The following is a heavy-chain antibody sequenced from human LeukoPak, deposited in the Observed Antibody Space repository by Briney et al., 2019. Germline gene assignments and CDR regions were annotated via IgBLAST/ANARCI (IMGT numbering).Heavy chain of an antibody. J-gene: IGHJ4*02. CDR1: GGSFSGYY. D-gene: IGHD3-22*01. CDR2: INHSGST. Sequence: SETLSLTCAVYGGSFSGYYWSWIRQPPGKGLEWIGEINHSGSTNYNPSLKSRVTISVDTSKNQFSLKLSSVTAAGTAVYYCARVFYLGYYYDSSGIDYWGQGTLVTVSS. CDR3: ARVFYLGYYYDSSGIDY. V-gene: IGHV4-34*01.